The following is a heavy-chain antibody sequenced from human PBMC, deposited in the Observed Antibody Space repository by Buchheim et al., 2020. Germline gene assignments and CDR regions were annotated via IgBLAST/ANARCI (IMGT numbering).Heavy chain of an antibody. D-gene: IGHD5/OR15-5a*01. CDR2: IYYSGST. Sequence: QVQLQESGPGLVKPSETLSLTCNISGGSISSYYWSWIRQPPGKGLEWIGYIYYSGSTNYNPSLKSRVTISVDTSKNQFSLKLSTVTAADTTVYYCARSGYSVYDFYYYYYMGVWGQGTT. CDR3: ARSGYSVYDFYYYYYMGV. CDR1: GGSISSYY. J-gene: IGHJ6*03. V-gene: IGHV4-59*01.